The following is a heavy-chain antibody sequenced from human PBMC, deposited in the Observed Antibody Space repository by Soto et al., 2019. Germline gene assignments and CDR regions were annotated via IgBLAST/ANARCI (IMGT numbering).Heavy chain of an antibody. J-gene: IGHJ4*02. V-gene: IGHV4-30-4*01. CDR3: ARASQGDFLDS. CDR2: IYYSGST. D-gene: IGHD2-21*02. CDR1: GGSISSDNYF. Sequence: QVQLQESGPGLVKPSQTLSLTRTVSGGSISSDNYFWSWIRQPPGKGLEWIGYIYYSGSTYYNSSLKSRVTISIDTSKNQFSLELSSVTAADTAVYYCARASQGDFLDSWGQGTLVTVSS.